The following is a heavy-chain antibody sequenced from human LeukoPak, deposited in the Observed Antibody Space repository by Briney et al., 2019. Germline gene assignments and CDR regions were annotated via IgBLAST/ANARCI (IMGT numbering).Heavy chain of an antibody. CDR3: ARSYGSGSSAFDY. CDR1: GGTFSSYA. D-gene: IGHD3-10*01. Sequence: ASVKVSCKASGGTFSSYAISWVRQAPGQGLEWMGGIIPIFGTPNYTQKFQGRVTITADESTSTAYMELSSLRSEDTAAYYCARSYGSGSSAFDYWGQGTLVTVSS. J-gene: IGHJ4*02. V-gene: IGHV1-69*13. CDR2: IIPIFGTP.